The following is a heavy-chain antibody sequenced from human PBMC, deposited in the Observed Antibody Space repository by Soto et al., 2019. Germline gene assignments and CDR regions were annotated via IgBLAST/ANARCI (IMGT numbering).Heavy chain of an antibody. V-gene: IGHV3-33*01. Sequence: QVKLGESGGGVVQPGRSLRLSCGASGFTLSSYGMHWVRQAPGKGREWVAVIWPDGSKKYYADSVKGRFTISRDNSKNTLDLQLNHLRAEDTAVYYFATDRSSDDPIDYCGPGTLVTLSS. J-gene: IGHJ4*02. CDR2: IWPDGSKK. CDR1: GFTLSSYG. CDR3: ATDRSSDDPIDY. D-gene: IGHD3-22*01.